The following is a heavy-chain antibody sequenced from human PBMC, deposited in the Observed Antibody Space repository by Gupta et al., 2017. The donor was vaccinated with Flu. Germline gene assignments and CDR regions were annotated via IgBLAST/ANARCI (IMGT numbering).Heavy chain of an antibody. CDR1: GYTFTGYY. V-gene: IGHV1-2*02. CDR3: ARGADFSGGSGSYYPAYVYYGMDV. Sequence: QVQLVQSGAEVKKPGASVKVSCKASGYTFTGYYMHWVRQAPGQGLEWMGWINPNSGGTNYAQKFQGRVTMTRDTSISTAYMELSRLRSDDTAVYYCARGADFSGGSGSYYPAYVYYGMDVWGQGTTVTVSS. J-gene: IGHJ6*02. CDR2: INPNSGGT. D-gene: IGHD3-10*01.